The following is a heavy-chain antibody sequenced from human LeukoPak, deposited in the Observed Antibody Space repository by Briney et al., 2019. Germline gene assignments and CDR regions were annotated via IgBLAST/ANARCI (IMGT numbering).Heavy chain of an antibody. D-gene: IGHD6-13*01. V-gene: IGHV4-34*01. J-gene: IGHJ4*02. CDR2: INHSGST. CDR3: ARVWSPPYTSSWPYYFDY. CDR1: GGSFSGYY. Sequence: SETLSLTCAVYGGSFSGYYWNWIRQPPGKGLEWIGEINHSGSTNYNPSLKSRVTISVDTSKNQFSLKLSSVTAADTAVYYCARVWSPPYTSSWPYYFDYWGQGTLVTVSS.